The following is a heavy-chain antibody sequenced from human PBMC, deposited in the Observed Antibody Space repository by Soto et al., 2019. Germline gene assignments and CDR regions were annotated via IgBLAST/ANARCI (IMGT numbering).Heavy chain of an antibody. J-gene: IGHJ3*02. CDR1: GFTFSSYA. Sequence: GGSLRLSCAASGFTFSSYAMSWVRQAPGKGLEWVSAISGSGGSTYYADSVKGRFTISRDNSKNTLYLQMNSLRAEDTAVYYCAKDLGLADYIWGSDSLDAFDIWGQGTMVTVSS. D-gene: IGHD3-16*01. CDR3: AKDLGLADYIWGSDSLDAFDI. V-gene: IGHV3-23*01. CDR2: ISGSGGST.